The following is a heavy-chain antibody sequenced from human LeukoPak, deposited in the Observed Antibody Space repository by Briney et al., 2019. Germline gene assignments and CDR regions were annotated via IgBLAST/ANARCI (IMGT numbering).Heavy chain of an antibody. V-gene: IGHV1-69*13. J-gene: IGHJ4*02. CDR2: IIPIFGTA. Sequence: SVKVSSKPSGGPFTSYAISRDPQAPSQRLKNKRGIIPIFGTANYAQKFQGRVTITADESTSTAYTELSSLRSEDTAVYYCNIVVVPAVYVYYWGQGTLVTVSS. D-gene: IGHD2-2*01. CDR3: NIVVVPAVYVYY. CDR1: GGPFTSYA.